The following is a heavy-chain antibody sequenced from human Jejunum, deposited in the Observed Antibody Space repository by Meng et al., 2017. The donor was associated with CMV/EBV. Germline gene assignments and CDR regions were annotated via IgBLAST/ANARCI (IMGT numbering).Heavy chain of an antibody. D-gene: IGHD7-27*01. J-gene: IGHJ5*02. CDR2: ISAYSGAT. CDR3: ARYGDRIRLWGPS. Sequence: QVQLVQSGAEVKKPGASVKVSCKTSGSTFTDYYMHWVRQAPGQGLEWMGRISAYSGATNYAQKFQGRVTITRDTSTSTAYLELSRLTSDDTAVYLCARYGDRIRLWGPSWGQGTLVTVSS. CDR1: GSTFTDYY. V-gene: IGHV1-2*06.